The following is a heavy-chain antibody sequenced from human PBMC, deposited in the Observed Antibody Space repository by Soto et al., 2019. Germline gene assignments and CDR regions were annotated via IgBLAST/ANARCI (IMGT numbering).Heavy chain of an antibody. Sequence: GGSLRLSCAASGFTFSSYAMSWVRQAPGKGLEWVSAISGSGGSTYYADSVKGRFTISRDNSKNTLYLQMNSLRAEDTAVYYCACISGGSLYNWFDPWGQGTLVTVSS. V-gene: IGHV3-23*01. CDR3: ACISGGSLYNWFDP. D-gene: IGHD2-15*01. J-gene: IGHJ5*02. CDR2: ISGSGGST. CDR1: GFTFSSYA.